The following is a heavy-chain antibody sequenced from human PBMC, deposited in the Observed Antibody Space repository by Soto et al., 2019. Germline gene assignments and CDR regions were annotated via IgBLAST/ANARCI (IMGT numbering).Heavy chain of an antibody. J-gene: IGHJ4*02. V-gene: IGHV2-5*02. Sequence: QITLKESGPTLVKPTQTLTLTSTFSGFSLSTTRVGVGWIRQPPGKALEWLALIYWDDDKRYSPFLKSRLTLTKYTSKNQVVLTMTNMDPMDTATYFCAHTLVAGLGYYFDYWGQGTLVTVSS. CDR2: IYWDDDK. D-gene: IGHD6-19*01. CDR3: AHTLVAGLGYYFDY. CDR1: GFSLSTTRVG.